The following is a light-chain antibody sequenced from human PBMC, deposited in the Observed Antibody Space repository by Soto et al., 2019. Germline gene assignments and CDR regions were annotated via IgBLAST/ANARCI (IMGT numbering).Light chain of an antibody. CDR3: QQYNNLPWT. Sequence: EIGMTHSPATLSVSPGGRATLSCRASQSISDTLAWYQQKPGQAPRLLIHGASTRATGFPARFSGSGSGTDFTLTISSLQSEDFAVYYCQQYNNLPWTFGQGTKVDIK. J-gene: IGKJ1*01. CDR1: QSISDT. V-gene: IGKV3-15*01. CDR2: GAS.